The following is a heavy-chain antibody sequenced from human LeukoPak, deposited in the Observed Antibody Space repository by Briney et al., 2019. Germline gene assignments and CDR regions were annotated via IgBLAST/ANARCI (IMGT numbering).Heavy chain of an antibody. CDR3: VKDRTGTYTLDY. CDR1: GFTFSNYA. V-gene: IGHV3-30-3*01. CDR2: ISDDGSRQ. J-gene: IGHJ4*02. D-gene: IGHD3-10*01. Sequence: PGGSLRLSCAATGFTFSNYAIHWGRQAPGTGLEWVAFISDDGSRQHYADSVKGRFTFSRDNSKNTLNLQMNSLRAEDTAVYYCVKDRTGTYTLDYWGQGTLVTVSS.